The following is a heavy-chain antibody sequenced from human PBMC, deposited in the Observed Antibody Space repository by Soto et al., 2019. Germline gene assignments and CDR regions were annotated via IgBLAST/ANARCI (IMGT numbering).Heavy chain of an antibody. D-gene: IGHD3-10*01. CDR1: GGTFSSYA. CDR2: IIPIFGTA. J-gene: IGHJ4*02. CDR3: ASLAVRGVIDYFDY. V-gene: IGHV1-69*12. Sequence: QVQLVQSGAEVKKPGSSVKVSCKASGGTFSSYAISWVRQAPGQGLEWMGGIIPIFGTANYAQKFQGRVPITADESTSTAYMELSSLRAEDTAVYYCASLAVRGVIDYFDYWGQGTLVTVSS.